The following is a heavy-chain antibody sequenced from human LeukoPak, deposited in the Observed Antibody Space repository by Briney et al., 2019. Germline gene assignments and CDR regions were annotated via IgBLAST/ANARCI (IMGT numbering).Heavy chain of an antibody. CDR2: INHSGRT. D-gene: IGHD3-3*01. CDR3: ARGRFQRDY. CDR1: GGSFSGYY. Sequence: SETLSLTCAVYGGSFSGYYWNWIRQPPGKGLEWIGEINHSGRTKYNPSLKSRVTISVDTSKNQFSLILSSVTAADTAVYYCARGRFQRDYWGQGTLVTVSS. J-gene: IGHJ4*02. V-gene: IGHV4-34*01.